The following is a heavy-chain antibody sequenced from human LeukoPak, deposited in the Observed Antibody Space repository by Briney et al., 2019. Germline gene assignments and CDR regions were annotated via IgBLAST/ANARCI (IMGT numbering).Heavy chain of an antibody. D-gene: IGHD6-6*01. J-gene: IGHJ4*02. CDR3: ARGRVSIAARPGRGYFDY. CDR2: IYYSGST. CDR1: GGSVSSYY. V-gene: IGHV4-59*02. Sequence: SETLSLTCTVSGGSVSSYYWSWIRQPPGKGLEWIGYIYYSGSTNYNPSLKSRVTISVDTSKNQFSLKLSSVTAADTAVYYCARGRVSIAARPGRGYFDYWGQGTLVTVSS.